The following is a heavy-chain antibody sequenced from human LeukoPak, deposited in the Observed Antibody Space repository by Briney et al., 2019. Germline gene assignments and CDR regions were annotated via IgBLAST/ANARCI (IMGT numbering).Heavy chain of an antibody. CDR3: ARDSRLVRGTITPYFDY. D-gene: IGHD3-10*01. V-gene: IGHV4-34*01. Sequence: PSETLSLTCAVYGDSFSGYYWSWLRQPPGKGLEWLGEINHSGSTNYNPSLKSRVTISVDTSKNQFSLKLSSVTAADTAVYYCARDSRLVRGTITPYFDYCGQGTLVTVSS. CDR1: GDSFSGYY. J-gene: IGHJ4*02. CDR2: INHSGST.